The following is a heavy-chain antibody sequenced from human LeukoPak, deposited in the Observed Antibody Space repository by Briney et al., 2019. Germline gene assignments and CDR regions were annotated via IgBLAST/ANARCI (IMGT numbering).Heavy chain of an antibody. D-gene: IGHD6-13*01. CDR3: VSHGVGAAVDAWYFDL. CDR2: LYYSGST. J-gene: IGHJ2*01. V-gene: IGHV4-59*11. CDR1: LDHLRCHY. Sequence: SETLSLTCTVPLDHLRCHYWSWIRQPPGKGLEWIGYLYYSGSTNYNPSLKSRVTISVDTSKNQFSLKLSSVTAADTDVYYCVSHGVGAAVDAWYFDLWGRGTLVTVSS.